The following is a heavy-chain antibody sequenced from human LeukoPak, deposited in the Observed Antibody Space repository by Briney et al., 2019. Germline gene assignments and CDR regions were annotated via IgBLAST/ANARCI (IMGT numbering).Heavy chain of an antibody. D-gene: IGHD5-12*01. CDR3: VRGGYRGFDYEY. V-gene: IGHV3-66*01. J-gene: IGHJ4*02. Sequence: GGSLRLSCAASGFTVSSNYMSWVRQAPGKGLEWVSVIYSSGSTYYADSVKGRFTISRDNAKSSLYLQMNSLRAEDTAVYYCVRGGYRGFDYEYWGQGTLVTVSS. CDR1: GFTVSSNY. CDR2: IYSSGST.